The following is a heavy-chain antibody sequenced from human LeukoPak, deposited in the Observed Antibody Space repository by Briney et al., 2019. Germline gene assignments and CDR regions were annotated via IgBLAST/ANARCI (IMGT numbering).Heavy chain of an antibody. CDR3: ARPEKYNYDGNNYYGFFDL. V-gene: IGHV5-51*01. CDR1: GYSFTRYW. J-gene: IGHJ4*02. D-gene: IGHD5-24*01. CDR2: IFSDDSDA. Sequence: GESLKISCQGFGYSFTRYWMAWVRLKPGKGLEWMGIIFSDDSDARYSPAFQGQVTITADKSLHTVYLQWSSVRASDTATYYCARPEKYNYDGNNYYGFFDLWGQGTLVTVSS.